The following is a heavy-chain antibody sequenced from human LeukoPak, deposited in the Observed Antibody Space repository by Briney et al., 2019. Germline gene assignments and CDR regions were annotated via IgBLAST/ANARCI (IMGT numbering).Heavy chain of an antibody. V-gene: IGHV3-30*01. D-gene: IGHD3-22*01. CDR1: GFTFSSYA. CDR3: ARGWDSSGSPFDP. J-gene: IGHJ5*02. Sequence: GGSLRLSCAASGFTFSSYAMHWVRQAPGKGLEWVAVISYDGSNKYYADSVKGRFTISRDNSKNTLYLQMNSLRAEDTAVYYCARGWDSSGSPFDPWGQGTLVTVSS. CDR2: ISYDGSNK.